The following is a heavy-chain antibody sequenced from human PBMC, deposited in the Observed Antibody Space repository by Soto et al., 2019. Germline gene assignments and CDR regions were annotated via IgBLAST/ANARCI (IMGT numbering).Heavy chain of an antibody. V-gene: IGHV3-15*01. CDR2: IKSKTDGGTT. J-gene: IGHJ6*02. CDR3: TTYLPSRYYDFWSGYYSDGRLRSMDV. CDR1: GFTFSNAW. Sequence: PGESLKISCAASGFTFSNAWMSWVRQAPGKGLEWVGRIKSKTDGGTTDYAAPVKGRFTISRDDSKNTLYLQMNSLKTEDTAVYYCTTYLPSRYYDFWSGYYSDGRLRSMDVWGQGTTVTVSS. D-gene: IGHD3-3*01.